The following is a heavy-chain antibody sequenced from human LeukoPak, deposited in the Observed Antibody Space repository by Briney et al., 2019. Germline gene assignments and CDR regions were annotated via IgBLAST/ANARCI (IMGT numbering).Heavy chain of an antibody. J-gene: IGHJ4*02. Sequence: PSETLSLTCTVSGGSISSSSYYWSWIRQPPGKGLEWIGEINHSGSTNYNPSLKSRVTISVDTSKNQFSLKLSSVTAADTAVYYCAGVLWFGEPPSFDYWGQGTLVTVSS. CDR3: AGVLWFGEPPSFDY. CDR1: GGSISSSSYY. V-gene: IGHV4-39*07. D-gene: IGHD3-10*01. CDR2: INHSGST.